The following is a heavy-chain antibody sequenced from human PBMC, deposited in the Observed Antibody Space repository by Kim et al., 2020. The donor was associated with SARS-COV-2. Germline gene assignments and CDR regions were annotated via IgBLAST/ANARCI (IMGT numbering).Heavy chain of an antibody. J-gene: IGHJ6*03. V-gene: IGHV4-34*01. Sequence: SSPSLKSRVTMSADTSKNQFLLKLSSVTAADTAVYYCARIYSSYFYIDVWGKGTSVTVSS. CDR3: ARIYSSYFYIDV.